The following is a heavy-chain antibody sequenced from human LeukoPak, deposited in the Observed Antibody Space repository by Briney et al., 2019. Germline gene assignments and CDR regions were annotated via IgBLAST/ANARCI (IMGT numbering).Heavy chain of an antibody. Sequence: GGSLRLSCAASGFIFSNYGMSWVRQAPGKGLEWVSSISSSSSYIYYADSVKGRFTISRDNAKNSLYLQMNSLRAEDTAVYYCARGNCSGGSCYSYYYYYMDVWGKGTTVTVSS. D-gene: IGHD2-15*01. CDR3: ARGNCSGGSCYSYYYYYMDV. CDR1: GFIFSNYG. J-gene: IGHJ6*03. V-gene: IGHV3-21*01. CDR2: ISSSSSYI.